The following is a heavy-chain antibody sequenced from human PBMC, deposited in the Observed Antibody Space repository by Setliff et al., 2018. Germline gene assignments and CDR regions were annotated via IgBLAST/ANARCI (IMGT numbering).Heavy chain of an antibody. D-gene: IGHD3-10*01. Sequence: GGSLRLSCEASGFTFSSYGMHWVRQAPGKGLEWVAFIMYDGSNKYYADSVKGRFTISRDNAKNSLYLQVNSLRAEDTALYYCARDSVTMVRGVIRSYYYYYMDVWGKGTTVTVSS. CDR1: GFTFSSYG. CDR3: ARDSVTMVRGVIRSYYYYYMDV. CDR2: IMYDGSNK. J-gene: IGHJ6*03. V-gene: IGHV3-30*02.